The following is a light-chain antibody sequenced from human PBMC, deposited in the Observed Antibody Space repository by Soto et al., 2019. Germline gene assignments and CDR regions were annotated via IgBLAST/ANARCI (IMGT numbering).Light chain of an antibody. Sequence: DIVMTQSPLSLPVTPGEPASISCRSSQSLLHINAYNYLDWYLQKPGRSPQLVIYLGSLRAGGIPDRFSGSGSGTDFTLTISRVEAEYVGVYYCLHSLQTLPSTFGGRTKLEIK. CDR1: QSLLHINAYNY. J-gene: IGKJ4*01. CDR3: LHSLQTLPST. CDR2: LGS. V-gene: IGKV2-28*01.